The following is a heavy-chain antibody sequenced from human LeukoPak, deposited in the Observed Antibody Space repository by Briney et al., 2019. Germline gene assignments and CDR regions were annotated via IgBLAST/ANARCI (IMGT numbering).Heavy chain of an antibody. CDR3: ARVAAVAGHNDY. J-gene: IGHJ4*02. CDR2: ISSSSSYI. V-gene: IGHV3-21*01. CDR1: GFTFSSYS. D-gene: IGHD6-19*01. Sequence: PGGSLRLSCAASGFTFSSYSMNWVRQAPGKGLEWVSSISSSSSYIYYADSVKGRFTISRDNAENSLYLQMNSLRAEDTAVYYCARVAAVAGHNDYWGQGTLVTVSS.